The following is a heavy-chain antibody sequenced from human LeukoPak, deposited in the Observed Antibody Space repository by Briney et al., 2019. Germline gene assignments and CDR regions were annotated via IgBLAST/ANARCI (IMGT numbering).Heavy chain of an antibody. J-gene: IGHJ4*02. CDR2: INHSGST. V-gene: IGHV4-34*01. CDR3: ARGMVRGVFDY. D-gene: IGHD3-10*01. Sequence: GSLRLSCAASGFTFSSYAMSWVRQAPGKGLEWIGEINHSGSTNYNPSLKSRVTISVDTSKNQFSLKLSSVTAADTAVYYCARGMVRGVFDYWGQGTLVTVSS. CDR1: GFTFSSYA.